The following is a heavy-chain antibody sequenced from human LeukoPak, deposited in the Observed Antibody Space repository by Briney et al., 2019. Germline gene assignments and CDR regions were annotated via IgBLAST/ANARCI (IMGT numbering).Heavy chain of an antibody. CDR1: GFTFNNYG. CDR2: IWYDGSNK. J-gene: IGHJ4*02. V-gene: IGHV3-33*06. Sequence: GGSLRLSCAASGFTFNNYGMHWVRQAPGKGLEWVAVIWYDGSNKDYADSVKGRFIISRDNSKNMLYLQMNSLRAEDTAVYYCAKDAYIGNGSGDYWGLGTLVTVSS. CDR3: AKDAYIGNGSGDY. D-gene: IGHD3-10*01.